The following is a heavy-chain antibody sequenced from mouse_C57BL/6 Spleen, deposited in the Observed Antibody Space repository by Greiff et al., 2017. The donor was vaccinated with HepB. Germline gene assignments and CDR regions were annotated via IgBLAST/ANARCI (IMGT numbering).Heavy chain of an antibody. D-gene: IGHD1-1*01. Sequence: EVKLQQSGPELVKPGASVKISCKASGYTFTDYYMNWVKQSHGKSLEWIGDINPNNGGTSYNQKFKGKATLTVDQSSSTAYMQLNSLTSEDSAVYYCARDGNLLLRSFDYWGQGTTLTVSS. CDR1: GYTFTDYY. J-gene: IGHJ2*01. V-gene: IGHV1-26*01. CDR2: INPNNGGT. CDR3: ARDGNLLLRSFDY.